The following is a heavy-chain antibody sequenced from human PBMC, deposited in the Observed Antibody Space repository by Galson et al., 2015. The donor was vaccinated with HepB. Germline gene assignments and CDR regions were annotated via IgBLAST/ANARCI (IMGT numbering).Heavy chain of an antibody. J-gene: IGHJ4*02. CDR1: GFTFSLYW. CDR2: INEDGTEK. V-gene: IGHV3-7*03. CDR3: ARAMGSLYNYFDY. D-gene: IGHD3-10*01. Sequence: SLRLSCAASGFTFSLYWMAWVRQAPGKGLEWVANINEDGTEKNYVDSVRGRFTISRDNAKNSLYLQMNSLRAEDTAVYYCARAMGSLYNYFDYWGQGTLVTASS.